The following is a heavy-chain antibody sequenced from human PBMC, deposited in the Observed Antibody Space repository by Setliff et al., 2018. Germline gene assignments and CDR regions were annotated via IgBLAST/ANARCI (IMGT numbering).Heavy chain of an antibody. CDR3: ARDRQYCSSTSCYTSYFYYYAMDI. CDR2: INHSGST. J-gene: IGHJ6*02. D-gene: IGHD2-2*02. Sequence: PSETLSLTCAVYGGSFSGYYWSWIRQPPGKGLEWIGEINHSGSTNYNPSLKSRVTISVDTSTNQVSLKLSSVTAADTAVYYCARDRQYCSSTSCYTSYFYYYAMDIWGQGTTVTVSS. V-gene: IGHV4-34*01. CDR1: GGSFSGYY.